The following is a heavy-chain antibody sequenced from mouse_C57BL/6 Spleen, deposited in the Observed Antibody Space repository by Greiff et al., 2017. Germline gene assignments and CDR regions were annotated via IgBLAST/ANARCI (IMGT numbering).Heavy chain of an antibody. Sequence: VQLQQSGAELVRPGASVKLSCTASGFNINDYYMHWVKQRPEQGLEWIGRIDPEDGDTEYAPKFQGKATMTADTSSNTAYLQLSSLTSEDTAVYYCTTGGNYGHYFDYWGQGTTLTVSS. CDR3: TTGGNYGHYFDY. CDR2: IDPEDGDT. J-gene: IGHJ2*01. CDR1: GFNINDYY. D-gene: IGHD1-1*01. V-gene: IGHV14-1*01.